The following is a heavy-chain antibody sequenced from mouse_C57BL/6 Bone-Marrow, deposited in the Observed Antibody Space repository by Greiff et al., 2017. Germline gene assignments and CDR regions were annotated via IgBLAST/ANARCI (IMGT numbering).Heavy chain of an antibody. D-gene: IGHD2-1*01. CDR1: GFTFSSYA. Sequence: EVQGVESGGGLVKPGGSLKLSCAASGFTFSSYAMSWVRQTPEKRLEWVATISDCGSYTYYPANVKGRFTISRDNAKNNLYLQMSHLKSEDTAMYYCARDPRYYGNYDYWGQGTTLTVSS. CDR2: ISDCGSYT. J-gene: IGHJ2*01. V-gene: IGHV5-4*01. CDR3: ARDPRYYGNYDY.